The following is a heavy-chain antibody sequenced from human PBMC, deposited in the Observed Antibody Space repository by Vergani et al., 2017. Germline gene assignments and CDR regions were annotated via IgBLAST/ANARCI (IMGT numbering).Heavy chain of an antibody. J-gene: IGHJ6*03. V-gene: IGHV3-9*01. CDR3: AKDSSTNYYYMDV. D-gene: IGHD2-2*01. CDR1: GFTFDDYA. CDR2: ISWNSGSI. Sequence: EVQLVESGGGLVQPGRSLRLSCAASGFTFDDYAMHWVRQAPGKGLEWVSGISWNSGSIGYADSVKGRFTISRDNAKNSLYLQMNSLRAEDTAFYYCAKDSSTNYYYMDVWGKGTTVTVSS.